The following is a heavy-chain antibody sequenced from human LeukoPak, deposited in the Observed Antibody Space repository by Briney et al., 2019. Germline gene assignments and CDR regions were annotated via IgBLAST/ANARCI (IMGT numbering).Heavy chain of an antibody. CDR1: GGTFSNSA. V-gene: IGHV1-69*10. J-gene: IGHJ4*02. D-gene: IGHD3-16*02. CDR3: ARWTTSFLDY. Sequence: ASVTVSFRASGGTFSNSAFRWVRQAPGQGREWMGGMIPIISITHYAQKFQGRATITAHTSASTADMELSSLRSEDTAVYYCARWTTSFLDYWGQGTLVTVSS. CDR2: MIPIISIT.